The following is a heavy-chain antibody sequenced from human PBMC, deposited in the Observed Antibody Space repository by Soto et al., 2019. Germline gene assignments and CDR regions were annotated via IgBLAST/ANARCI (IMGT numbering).Heavy chain of an antibody. Sequence: EVQLVQSGAEVKKPGESLRISCKCSGYNFTTYWITWVRQMPGKGLEWMGRIDPSDSYINYSPSFQGHVTISADKSITTAYLQWSSLKASDTAMYYCARHAYYYDSSGHYTKKPHAYWGQGTLITVSS. CDR3: ARHAYYYDSSGHYTKKPHAY. CDR2: IDPSDSYI. V-gene: IGHV5-10-1*03. D-gene: IGHD3-22*01. CDR1: GYNFTTYW. J-gene: IGHJ4*02.